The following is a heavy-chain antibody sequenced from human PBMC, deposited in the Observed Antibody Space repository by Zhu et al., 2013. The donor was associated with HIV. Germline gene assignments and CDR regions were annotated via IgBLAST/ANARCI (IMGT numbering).Heavy chain of an antibody. J-gene: IGHJ4*02. Sequence: QVQLVQSGAEVKKPGASVRVSCKASGYTFTRHGITWVRQAPGQGLEWMGWISGYDGETKYAQNLQGRVSMAVDRSTGTAYMELTSLRSDDTAVYYCSRDPSSSVGRHPYFDYWGQGSLVTVSS. V-gene: IGHV1-18*01. CDR1: GYTFTRHG. CDR2: ISGYDGET. CDR3: SRDPSSSVGRHPYFDY.